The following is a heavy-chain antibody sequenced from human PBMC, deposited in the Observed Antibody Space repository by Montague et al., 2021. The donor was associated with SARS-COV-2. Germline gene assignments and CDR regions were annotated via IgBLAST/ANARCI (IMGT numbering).Heavy chain of an antibody. J-gene: IGHJ4*02. Sequence: SETLSLTCTVSGGSISSYYWSWIRQPPGKGLEWIGEIGPSGSTGYNASLKSRVTMSADTSKNQFSLRLTSVTAADTAMYYCARGRHDITMIVVVITAAEFHFDYWGQGILVTVSS. CDR2: IGPSGST. D-gene: IGHD3-22*01. CDR3: ARGRHDITMIVVVITAAEFHFDY. V-gene: IGHV4-34*01. CDR1: GGSISSYY.